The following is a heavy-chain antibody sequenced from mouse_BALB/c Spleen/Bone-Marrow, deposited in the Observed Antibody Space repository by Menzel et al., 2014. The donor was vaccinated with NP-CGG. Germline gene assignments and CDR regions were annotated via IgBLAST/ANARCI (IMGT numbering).Heavy chain of an antibody. CDR3: TRWDGNYGWFAY. J-gene: IGHJ3*01. V-gene: IGHV1-15*01. CDR1: GYTFTDYE. Sequence: QVQLQQSGAELVRPGASVTLSCKASGYTFTDYEMHWVKQTPVHGLEWIGAIDPETGGTAYNQKFKGKATLTADKSSSTAYMELRSLTSEDSAVYYCTRWDGNYGWFAYWGQGTLVTLSA. D-gene: IGHD2-1*01. CDR2: IDPETGGT.